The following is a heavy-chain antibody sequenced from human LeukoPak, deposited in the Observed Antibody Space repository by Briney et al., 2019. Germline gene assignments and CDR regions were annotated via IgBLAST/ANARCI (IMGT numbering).Heavy chain of an antibody. J-gene: IGHJ4*02. CDR1: GFTVSSNY. CDR3: ARFGGHYYDSTGSFDY. CDR2: IKQDGSEK. Sequence: GGSLRLSCAASGFTVSSNYMSWVRQAPGKGLEWVASIKQDGSEKYYVDSVRGRFTISRDNAKNSLYLQMNSLRAEDTAVYSCARFGGHYYDSTGSFDYWGQGTLVTVSS. D-gene: IGHD3-22*01. V-gene: IGHV3-7*01.